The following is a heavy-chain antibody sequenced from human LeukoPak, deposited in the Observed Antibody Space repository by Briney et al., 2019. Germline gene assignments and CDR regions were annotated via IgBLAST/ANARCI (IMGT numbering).Heavy chain of an antibody. J-gene: IGHJ5*02. V-gene: IGHV3-74*01. CDR1: GFTFSNYW. Sequence: GGSLRLSCVASGFTFSNYWMHWVRQPPGKGLVWVSRIYVDGRTTNYADSVKGRFTISRDNAKNTVYLEMNSLSVEDTATYYCTRDFRSADLWGQGTLVTVTS. CDR3: TRDFRSADL. CDR2: IYVDGRTT.